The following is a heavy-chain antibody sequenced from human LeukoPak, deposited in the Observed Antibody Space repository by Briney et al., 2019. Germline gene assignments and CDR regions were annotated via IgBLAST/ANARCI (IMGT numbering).Heavy chain of an antibody. D-gene: IGHD6-13*01. CDR1: GGSISSGSYY. J-gene: IGHJ4*02. V-gene: IGHV4-61*02. CDR2: IYTSGST. CDR3: ARAEGSSWYRRGIDY. Sequence: SETLSLTCTVSGGSISSGSYYWSWIRQPAGKGLEWIGRIYTSGSTNYNPSLKSRVTISVDTSKNQFSLKLSSVTAADTAVYYRARAEGSSWYRRGIDYWGQGTLVTVSS.